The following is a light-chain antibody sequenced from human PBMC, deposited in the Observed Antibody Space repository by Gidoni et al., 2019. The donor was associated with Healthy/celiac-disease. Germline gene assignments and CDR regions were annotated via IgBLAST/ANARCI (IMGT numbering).Light chain of an antibody. V-gene: IGLV3-1*01. CDR1: KVGDKY. J-gene: IGLJ2*01. Sequence: SYELTQPPSVSVSPGQTASITCSGDKVGDKYACWYQQKPCQSPVLVIYQDSKRPAVIPERFSGSNSGNTATLTISGTQAMDEADYYCQAWDSSTVVFGGGXKLTV. CDR2: QDS. CDR3: QAWDSSTVV.